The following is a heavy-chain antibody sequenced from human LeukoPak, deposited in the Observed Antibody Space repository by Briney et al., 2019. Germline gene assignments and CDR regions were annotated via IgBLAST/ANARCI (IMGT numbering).Heavy chain of an antibody. CDR2: INPNSGGT. D-gene: IGHD4-17*01. J-gene: IGHJ4*02. CDR1: RYPFTGYY. Sequence: VASVKVSCKASRYPFTGYYIHWIRQAPGQGLEWMGWINPNSGGTNYAQKFQDRVTMTSDTSSTTAYMDLSRLTSDDTAVYYCARELSDYASAYWGQGTLVTVSS. CDR3: ARELSDYASAY. V-gene: IGHV1-2*02.